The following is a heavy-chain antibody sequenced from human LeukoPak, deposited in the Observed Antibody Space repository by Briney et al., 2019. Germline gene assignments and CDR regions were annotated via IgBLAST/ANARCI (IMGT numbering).Heavy chain of an antibody. CDR2: FDPEDGET. CDR1: GYTLTELS. D-gene: IGHD3-10*01. J-gene: IGHJ5*02. Sequence: GASVKVSCKVSGYTLTELSMHWVRQAPGKGLEWMGGFDPEDGETIYAQKFQGRVTMTEDTSTDTAYMELSSLRSEDTAVYYCATEARITMVRGEEFPDNWFDPWGQGTLVTVSS. V-gene: IGHV1-24*01. CDR3: ATEARITMVRGEEFPDNWFDP.